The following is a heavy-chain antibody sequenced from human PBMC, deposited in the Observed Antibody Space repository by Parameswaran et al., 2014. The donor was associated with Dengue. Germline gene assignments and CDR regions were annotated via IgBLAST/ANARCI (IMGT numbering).Heavy chain of an antibody. CDR3: ARDYSADQLLSLFDP. CDR2: IKPDGSEK. Sequence: RWIRQPPGKGLEWVANIKPDGSEKHYVNSVKGRFTISRDNAKKSLYLQMNSLRAEDTAVYYCARDYSADQLLSLFDPWGQGTLVTVSS. J-gene: IGHJ5*02. D-gene: IGHD2-2*01. V-gene: IGHV3-7*01.